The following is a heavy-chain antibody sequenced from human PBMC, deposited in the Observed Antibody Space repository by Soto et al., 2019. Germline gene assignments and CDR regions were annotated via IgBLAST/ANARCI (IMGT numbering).Heavy chain of an antibody. CDR2: INAATGNT. CDR3: ARVIGYCGADGDCLWYGLDS. V-gene: IGHV1-3*01. CDR1: GFTFTDYA. J-gene: IGHJ4*02. D-gene: IGHD2-21*02. Sequence: QVQLVQSGAEVEKPGASVKISCKASGFTFTDYAVHWVRQAPGHRLEWMGWINAATGNTDYSQNFQGRVTITRDASASTGYMELSSLTSEDTAVYYCARVIGYCGADGDCLWYGLDSWGQGTLVTVSS.